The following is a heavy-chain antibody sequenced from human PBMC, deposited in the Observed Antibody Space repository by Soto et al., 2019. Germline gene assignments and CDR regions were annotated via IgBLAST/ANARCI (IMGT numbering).Heavy chain of an antibody. V-gene: IGHV5-51*01. CDR3: ARTSEHFDS. J-gene: IGHJ4*02. D-gene: IGHD2-2*01. CDR1: GYSFTNYW. CDR2: IYPGDSDT. Sequence: PGESLKISCKASGYSFTNYWIGWVRQMPGKGLEWMGTIYPGDSDTRYSPSFQGQVTFSVDKSINTAYLQLNSVTPEDTAVYYCARTSEHFDSWGQGTLVTVSS.